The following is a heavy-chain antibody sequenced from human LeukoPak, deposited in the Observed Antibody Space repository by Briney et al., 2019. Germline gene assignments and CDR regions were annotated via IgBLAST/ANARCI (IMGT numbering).Heavy chain of an antibody. CDR3: ARGRGHYYDSSGYGDI. CDR2: INPNSGGT. Sequence: ASVTVSCKASGYTFTGYYMHWVRQAPGQGLEWMGWINPNSGGTNYAQKFQGWVTMTRDTSISTAYMELSRLRSDDTAVYYCARGRGHYYDSSGYGDIWGQGTMVTVSS. J-gene: IGHJ3*02. CDR1: GYTFTGYY. D-gene: IGHD3-22*01. V-gene: IGHV1-2*04.